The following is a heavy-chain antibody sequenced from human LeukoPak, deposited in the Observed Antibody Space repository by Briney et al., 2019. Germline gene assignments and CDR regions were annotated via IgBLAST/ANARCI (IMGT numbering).Heavy chain of an antibody. CDR1: GFTFSSYS. D-gene: IGHD3-22*01. Sequence: GGSLRLSCAASGFTFSSYSMNWVRQAPGKGLEWVSSISSSSSYIYYADSVKGRFTISGDNAKNSLYLQMNSLRAEDTAVYYCARETITYYYDSWGQGTLVTVSS. CDR2: ISSSSSYI. J-gene: IGHJ4*02. CDR3: ARETITYYYDS. V-gene: IGHV3-21*01.